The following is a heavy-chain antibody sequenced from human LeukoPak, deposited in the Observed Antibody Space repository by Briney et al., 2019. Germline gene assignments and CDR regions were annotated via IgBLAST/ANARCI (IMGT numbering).Heavy chain of an antibody. CDR1: GGSISSSSDY. V-gene: IGHV4-39*01. CDR3: ARHRPMAARPGYYYYMDV. Sequence: SETLSLTCTVSGGSISSSSDYWGWIRQPPGKGLEWIGSIYYSGSTYYNPSLKSRVTISVDTSKNQFSLKLSSVTAADTAVYYCARHRPMAARPGYYYYMDVWGKGTTVTVSS. CDR2: IYYSGST. J-gene: IGHJ6*03. D-gene: IGHD6-6*01.